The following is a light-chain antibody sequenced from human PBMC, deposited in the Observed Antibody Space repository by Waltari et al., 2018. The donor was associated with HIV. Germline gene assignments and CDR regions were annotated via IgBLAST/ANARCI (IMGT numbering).Light chain of an antibody. J-gene: IGKJ2*01. CDR2: WAS. V-gene: IGKV4-1*01. CDR3: QQYYSSLMYT. CDR1: QTVLYSSNNKNY. Sequence: VMNQSPDSLAVSLGERATINCKSSQTVLYSSNNKNYLAWYQQKPGHPPKLLIYWASTRESGVPDRFSGSGSGTDFNLTISSLQAEDVAVYYCQQYYSSLMYTFGQGTKLEIK.